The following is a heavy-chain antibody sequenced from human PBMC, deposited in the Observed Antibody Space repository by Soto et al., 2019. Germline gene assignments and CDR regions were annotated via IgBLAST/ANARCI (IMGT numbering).Heavy chain of an antibody. V-gene: IGHV1-69*06. CDR1: GGIFSSNT. J-gene: IGHJ4*02. CDR2: IIPLFGTA. CDR3: ASKAACGGDCYAFDS. D-gene: IGHD2-21*02. Sequence: QVYLVQSGAEVKKPGSSVKISCKASGGIFSSNTINWVRQAAGQGLEWMGGIIPLFGTANYAEKFQGRVTITADKSKKKEYMELTALRSEDTAVYYCASKAACGGDCYAFDSWGQGTLVTVSS.